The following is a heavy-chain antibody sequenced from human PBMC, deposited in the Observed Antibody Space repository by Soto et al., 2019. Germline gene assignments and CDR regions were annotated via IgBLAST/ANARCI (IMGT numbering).Heavy chain of an antibody. Sequence: QVQLVESGGGVVQPGRSLRLSCAASGFAFSSYGLHWVRQAPGKGLEWVAVISYDGSIIDYADSVKGRFTISRDNSKNTLYLQMNSLRAEDTAVYYCARPGRDLWSGRYYFDFWGQGTLVTVSS. D-gene: IGHD3-3*01. CDR3: ARPGRDLWSGRYYFDF. V-gene: IGHV3-30*03. CDR1: GFAFSSYG. J-gene: IGHJ4*02. CDR2: ISYDGSII.